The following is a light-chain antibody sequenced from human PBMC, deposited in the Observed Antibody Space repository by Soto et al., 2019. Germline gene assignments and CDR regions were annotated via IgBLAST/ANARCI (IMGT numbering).Light chain of an antibody. CDR2: EVS. V-gene: IGLV2-14*01. CDR3: SSYTKTSTLYV. J-gene: IGLJ1*01. CDR1: SSDVGGYNY. Sequence: QSVLTQPASVSGSPGQSITISCTGTSSDVGGYNYVSWYQQHPGKAPKLMISEVSNRPSGVSNRFSGSKSGNTASLTISGIQAEEEADYYCSSYTKTSTLYVFGTGTKVTV.